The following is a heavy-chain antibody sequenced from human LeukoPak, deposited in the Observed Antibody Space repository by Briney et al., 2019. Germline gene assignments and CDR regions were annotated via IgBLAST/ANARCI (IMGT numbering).Heavy chain of an antibody. CDR2: ISSSGSI. D-gene: IGHD1-1*01. Sequence: GGSLRLSCAAFGFIFSTYPMHWVRQAPGRGLEWLSCISSSGSIYYADSVKGRFTISRDSAKNSLYLQMNSLGAEGTAVYYCARARTDYFDYWGQGALVTVSS. CDR3: ARARTDYFDY. V-gene: IGHV3-69-1*01. J-gene: IGHJ4*02. CDR1: GFIFSTYP.